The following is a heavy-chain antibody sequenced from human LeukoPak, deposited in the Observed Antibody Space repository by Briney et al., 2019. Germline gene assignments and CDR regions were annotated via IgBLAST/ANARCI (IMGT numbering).Heavy chain of an antibody. Sequence: SETLSLTCTVSGGSISSSSYYWGWIRQPPGKGLEWIGSIYYSGSTYYNPSLKSRVTISVDTSKNQFSLKLSSVTAADTAVYYCARGMAQAGLWDNYFDYWGQGTLVTVSS. J-gene: IGHJ4*02. CDR1: GGSISSSSYY. V-gene: IGHV4-39*07. CDR2: IYYSGST. CDR3: ARGMAQAGLWDNYFDY. D-gene: IGHD5-18*01.